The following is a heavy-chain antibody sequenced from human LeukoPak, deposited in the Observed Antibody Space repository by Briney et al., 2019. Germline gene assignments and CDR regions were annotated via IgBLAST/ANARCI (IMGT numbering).Heavy chain of an antibody. Sequence: SVKVSCKASGGTFSSYAISWVRQAPGQGLEWMGGIIPIFGTANYAQKFQGRVTITTDESTSTAYMELSSLRSEDTAVYYCARVGFYSSGRYEEDYYYYMDVWGKGTTVTVSS. D-gene: IGHD6-19*01. J-gene: IGHJ6*03. CDR3: ARVGFYSSGRYEEDYYYYMDV. V-gene: IGHV1-69*05. CDR1: GGTFSSYA. CDR2: IIPIFGTA.